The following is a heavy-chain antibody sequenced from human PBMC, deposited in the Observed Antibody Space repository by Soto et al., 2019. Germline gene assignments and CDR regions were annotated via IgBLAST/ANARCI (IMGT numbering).Heavy chain of an antibody. Sequence: QLQLQESGSGLVRPSQTLSHTRAVSGGSISSGGYSWNWIRQPPGKGLEWIGYIYHSGSTLYNPSLKSRVTISVDKSKNQFSLKLSSVTAADTAVYYCARDQLEGNWFDPWGQGTLVTVSS. CDR2: IYHSGST. V-gene: IGHV4-30-2*01. J-gene: IGHJ5*02. D-gene: IGHD1-1*01. CDR3: ARDQLEGNWFDP. CDR1: GGSISSGGYS.